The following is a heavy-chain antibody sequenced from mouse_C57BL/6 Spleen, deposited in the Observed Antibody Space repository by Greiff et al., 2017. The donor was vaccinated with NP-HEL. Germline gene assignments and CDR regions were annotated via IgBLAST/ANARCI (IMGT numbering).Heavy chain of an antibody. CDR3: ARAPSHWYFDV. Sequence: EVKLMESGPGLVKPSQSLSLTCSVTGYSITSGYYWNWIRQFPGNKLEWMGYISYDGSNNYNPSLKNRISITRDTSKNQFFLKLNSVTTEDTATYYCARAPSHWYFDVWGTGTTVTVSS. CDR2: ISYDGSN. V-gene: IGHV3-6*01. CDR1: GYSITSGYY. J-gene: IGHJ1*03.